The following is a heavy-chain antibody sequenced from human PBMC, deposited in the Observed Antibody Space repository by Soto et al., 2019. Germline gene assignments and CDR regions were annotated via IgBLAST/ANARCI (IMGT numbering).Heavy chain of an antibody. CDR2: INPSGGST. Sequence: ASVKVSCKASGYTFTSYYMHWVRQAPGQGLEWMGIINPSGGSTSYAQKFQGRVTMTRDTSTSTVYMELSSLRSEDTAVYYCARAYCGGDCLPNYGMDVWGQGTTVTVSS. J-gene: IGHJ6*02. V-gene: IGHV1-46*01. CDR3: ARAYCGGDCLPNYGMDV. CDR1: GYTFTSYY. D-gene: IGHD2-21*02.